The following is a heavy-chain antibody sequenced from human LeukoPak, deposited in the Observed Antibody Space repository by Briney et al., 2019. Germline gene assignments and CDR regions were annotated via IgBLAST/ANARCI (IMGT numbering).Heavy chain of an antibody. D-gene: IGHD3-3*01. Sequence: GGSPRLSCAASGFTFDDYAMHWVRQAPGKGLEWVSGISWNSGSIGYADSVKGRFTISRDNAKNSLYLQMNSLRAEDTAVYYCARDQKNTIFGVVLSENFDYWGQGTLVTVSS. J-gene: IGHJ4*02. CDR3: ARDQKNTIFGVVLSENFDY. CDR2: ISWNSGSI. V-gene: IGHV3-9*01. CDR1: GFTFDDYA.